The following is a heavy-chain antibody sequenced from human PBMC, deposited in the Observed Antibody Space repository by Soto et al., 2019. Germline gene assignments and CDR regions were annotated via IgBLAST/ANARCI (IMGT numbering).Heavy chain of an antibody. V-gene: IGHV4-39*01. CDR3: SRHFNHLLSFYFDP. D-gene: IGHD2-2*01. CDR1: GGSISSSSYY. Sequence: PSETLSLTCTVSGGSISSSSYYWGWIRQPPGKGLEWIGSIYYSGSTYYNPSLKSRVTISVDTSKNQFSLKLSSVTAADTAVYYCSRHFNHLLSFYFDPCGQGTLVTVSS. J-gene: IGHJ5*02. CDR2: IYYSGST.